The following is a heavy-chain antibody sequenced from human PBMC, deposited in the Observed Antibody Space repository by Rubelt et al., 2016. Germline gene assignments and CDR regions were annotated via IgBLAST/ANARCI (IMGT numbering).Heavy chain of an antibody. CDR3: AREAPLNQYGGNGAGLGY. CDR1: GYTFTSYD. D-gene: IGHD4-23*01. J-gene: IGHJ4*02. CDR2: MNPNSGNT. V-gene: IGHV1-8*01. Sequence: KASGYTFTSYDTNWVRQATGQGLEWMGWMNPNSGNTGYAQKFQGRVTMTRNTSISTAYMELSSLRSEDTAVYYCAREAPLNQYGGNGAGLGYWGQGTLVTVSS.